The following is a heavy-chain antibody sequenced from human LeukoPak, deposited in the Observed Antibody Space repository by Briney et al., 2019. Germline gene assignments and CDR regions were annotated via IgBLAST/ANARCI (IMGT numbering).Heavy chain of an antibody. J-gene: IGHJ4*02. D-gene: IGHD1-7*01. V-gene: IGHV5-51*01. CDR1: GYRFSDFW. Sequence: KNGESLKISCKASGYRFSDFWVGWARQVPGKGLEWMGIIQIADSETTYSPSFQGQVTISADTSLNTAHLQWSSLTASDTAIYYCARRMRRHWNSDLWSFDYWGQGTLVSVSS. CDR3: ARRMRRHWNSDLWSFDY. CDR2: IQIADSET.